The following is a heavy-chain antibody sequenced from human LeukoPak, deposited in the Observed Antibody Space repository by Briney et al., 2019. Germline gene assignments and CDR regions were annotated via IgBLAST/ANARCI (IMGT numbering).Heavy chain of an antibody. J-gene: IGHJ4*02. D-gene: IGHD3-10*01. V-gene: IGHV3-30*03. CDR2: ISYDGSNK. Sequence: GGSLRVSCAASGFTFRNYGMHWVRQAPGKGLEWVSIISYDGSNKYYADSVKGRFTISRDNSQSTLYLQMNSLRTEDTAIYFCATLRFGSGSYYADYWGQGTQVTVSS. CDR3: ATLRFGSGSYYADY. CDR1: GFTFRNYG.